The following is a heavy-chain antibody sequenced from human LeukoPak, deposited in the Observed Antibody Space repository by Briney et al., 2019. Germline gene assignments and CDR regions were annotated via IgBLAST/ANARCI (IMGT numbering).Heavy chain of an antibody. CDR1: GFTFSSYS. J-gene: IGHJ6*03. CDR2: ISSSSSYI. D-gene: IGHD3-22*01. V-gene: IGHV3-21*01. Sequence: PGGSLRLSCAASGFTFSSYSMNWVRQAPGKGLEWVSSISSSSSYIYYADSVKGRFTISRDNAKNSLYLQMNSLRAEDTAVYYCARDGPYDSSGYYYYYYYMDVWGKGTTVTVSS. CDR3: ARDGPYDSSGYYYYYYYMDV.